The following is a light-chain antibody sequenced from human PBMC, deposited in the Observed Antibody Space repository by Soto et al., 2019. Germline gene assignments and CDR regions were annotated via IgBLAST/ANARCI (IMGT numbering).Light chain of an antibody. CDR1: RSNVGTNL. CDR3: AVWDDGLNGYV. Sequence: QSALTQPPSASGTPGQRVTISCSGRRSNVGTNLVNWYQQLPGTAPKLLIYAHIQRPSGVPDRFSGYTSGTSASLAISGLQSEDEADYYCAVWDDGLNGYVFGTGTKVTVL. J-gene: IGLJ1*01. V-gene: IGLV1-44*01. CDR2: AHI.